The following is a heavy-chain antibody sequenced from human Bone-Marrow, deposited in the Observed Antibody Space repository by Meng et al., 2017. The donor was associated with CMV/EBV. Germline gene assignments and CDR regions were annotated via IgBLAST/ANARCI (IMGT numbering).Heavy chain of an antibody. CDR3: ARVRCSSTSCYTVRLFWLNYYGMDV. V-gene: IGHV1-8*01. J-gene: IGHJ6*02. CDR1: GYTFTSYD. CDR2: MNPNSGNT. D-gene: IGHD2-2*02. Sequence: ASVKVSCKASGYTFTSYDINWVRQATGQGLEWMGWMNPNSGNTGYAQKFQGRVTMTRNTSISTAYMELSSLRSEDTAVYYCARVRCSSTSCYTVRLFWLNYYGMDVWAQGTTVTVSS.